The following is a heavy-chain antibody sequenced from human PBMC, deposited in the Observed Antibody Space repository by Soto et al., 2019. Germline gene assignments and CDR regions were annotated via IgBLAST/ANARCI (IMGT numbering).Heavy chain of an antibody. CDR2: ITYEGSQI. Sequence: QVQLVESGGGVVQPGRSLRLSCAASGFRFPRFGMHWVRQAPGKGLEWVALITYEGSQIYYADAVKGRFTISRDNGDNTLSLQMDNLRTEDTATYFCAKGRGEMNWANYYGLDVWGQGTTVTVSS. D-gene: IGHD7-27*01. V-gene: IGHV3-30*18. CDR1: GFRFPRFG. J-gene: IGHJ6*02. CDR3: AKGRGEMNWANYYGLDV.